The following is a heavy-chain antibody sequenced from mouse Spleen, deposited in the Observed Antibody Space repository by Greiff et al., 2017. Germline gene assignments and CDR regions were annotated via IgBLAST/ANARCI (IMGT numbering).Heavy chain of an antibody. CDR2: IYPGDGDT. J-gene: IGHJ2*01. CDR3: ASHYALDY. V-gene: IGHV1-82*01. D-gene: IGHD1-2*01. CDR1: GYAFSSSW. Sequence: QVQLQQSGPELVKPGASVKISCKASGYAFSSSWMNWVKQRPGKGLEWIGRIYPGDGDTNYNGKFKGKATLTADKSSSTAYMQLSSLTSEDSAVYFCASHYALDYWGQGTTLTVSS.